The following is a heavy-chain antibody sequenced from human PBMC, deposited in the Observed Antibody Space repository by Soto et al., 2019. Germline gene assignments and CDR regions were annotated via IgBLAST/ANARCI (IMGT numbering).Heavy chain of an antibody. V-gene: IGHV3-53*02. CDR2: IYSGGST. CDR1: GFTVSSHY. Sequence: EVQLVETGGGLIQPGGSLRLSCAASGFTVSSHYMSWVRQAPGRGLEWVSVIYSGGSTYYADSVTGRFTISRDNSKNTLYLQMNSLRAEDTAVYYCARSLGRRDGMDVWGQGTTVSVSS. CDR3: ARSLGRRDGMDV. J-gene: IGHJ6*02.